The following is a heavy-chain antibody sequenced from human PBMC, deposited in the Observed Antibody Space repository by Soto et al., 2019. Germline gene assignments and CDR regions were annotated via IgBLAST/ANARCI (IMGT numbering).Heavy chain of an antibody. CDR1: GGSISSYY. CDR3: ARDGKVSGSATHWFDP. CDR2: IYYSGST. V-gene: IGHV4-59*01. Sequence: SETLSLTCTVSGGSISSYYWSWIRQPPGKGLEWIGYIYYSGSTNYNPSLKSRVTISVDTSKNQFSLKLSSVTAADTAVYYCARDGKVSGSATHWFDPWGQGPLVTVSS. J-gene: IGHJ5*02. D-gene: IGHD1-26*01.